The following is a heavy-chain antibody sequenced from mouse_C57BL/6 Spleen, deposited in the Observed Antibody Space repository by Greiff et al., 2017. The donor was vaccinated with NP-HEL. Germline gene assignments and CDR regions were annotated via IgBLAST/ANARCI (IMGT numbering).Heavy chain of an antibody. CDR3: ARSADSNYGGWYFDV. D-gene: IGHD2-5*01. J-gene: IGHJ1*03. CDR2: IHPNSGST. CDR1: GYTFTSYW. V-gene: IGHV1-64*01. Sequence: VQLQESGAELVKPGASVKLSCKASGYTFTSYWMHWVKQRPGQGLEWIGMIHPNSGSTNYNEKFKSKATLTVDKSSSTAYMQLSSLTSEDSAVYYCARSADSNYGGWYFDVWGTGTTVTVSS.